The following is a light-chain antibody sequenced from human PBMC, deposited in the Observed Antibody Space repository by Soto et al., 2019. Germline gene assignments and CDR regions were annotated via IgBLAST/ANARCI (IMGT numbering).Light chain of an antibody. CDR3: QQYGSSPQT. V-gene: IGKV3-20*01. CDR1: QSVSSSY. Sequence: EIMLTQSPGTLSLSPGERATLSCRASQSVSSSYLAWYQQKPGQAPRLLIYGASSRATGIPDRFSGGGSGTDFTLTISRLEPEDFAVYYCQQYGSSPQTFGQGTKLDIK. J-gene: IGKJ2*01. CDR2: GAS.